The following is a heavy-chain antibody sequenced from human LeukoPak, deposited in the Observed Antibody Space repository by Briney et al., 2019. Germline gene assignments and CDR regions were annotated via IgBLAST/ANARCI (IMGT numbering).Heavy chain of an antibody. CDR1: GGSISSGDYY. CDR2: IYTSGST. CDR3: ARETDYYGSGSYYKGYNWFDP. D-gene: IGHD3-10*01. J-gene: IGHJ5*02. Sequence: SETLSLTCTVSGGSISSGDYYWSWIRQPAGKGLEWIGRIYTSGSTNYNPSLKSRVTMSVDTSKNQFSLKLSSVTAADTAVYYCARETDYYGSGSYYKGYNWFDPWGQGTLVTVSS. V-gene: IGHV4-61*02.